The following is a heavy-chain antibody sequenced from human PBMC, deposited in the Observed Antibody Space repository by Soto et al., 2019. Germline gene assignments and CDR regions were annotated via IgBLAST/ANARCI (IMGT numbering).Heavy chain of an antibody. V-gene: IGHV1-69*13. CDR2: IIPIFGTA. CDR1: GGTFSCYA. D-gene: IGHD2-8*01. CDR3: ARSRSDCTNGVCSSTNWFDP. J-gene: IGHJ5*02. Sequence: SVKVSCKASGGTFSCYAISWVRQAPGQGLEWMGGIIPIFGTANYAQKFQGRVTITADESTSTAYMELSSLRSEDMAVYYCARSRSDCTNGVCSSTNWFDPWGQGTLVTVSS.